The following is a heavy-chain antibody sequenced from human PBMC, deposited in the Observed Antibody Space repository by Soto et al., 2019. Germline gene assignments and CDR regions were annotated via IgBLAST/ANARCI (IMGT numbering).Heavy chain of an antibody. V-gene: IGHV5-51*01. CDR1: GYSFTSYW. Sequence: GESLKISCKGSGYSFTSYWIGWVRQMPGKGLEWMGIIYPGDSDTRYSPSFQGQVTISADKSISTAYLQWSSLKASDTAMYYCARHTNGYRSSTSCYRPYYYYYYMDVWGKGTTVTVSS. CDR2: IYPGDSDT. D-gene: IGHD2-2*03. CDR3: ARHTNGYRSSTSCYRPYYYYYYMDV. J-gene: IGHJ6*03.